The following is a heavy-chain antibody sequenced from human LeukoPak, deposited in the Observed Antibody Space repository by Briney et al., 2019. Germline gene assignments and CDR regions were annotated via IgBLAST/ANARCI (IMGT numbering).Heavy chain of an antibody. V-gene: IGHV3-7*03. CDR2: IKQDGSEK. CDR3: AKAGGGSRYNWFDP. CDR1: GFTFSSYW. Sequence: GGSLRLSCAASGFTFSSYWMSWVRQAPGKGLEWVANIKQDGSEKYYVDSVKGRFTISRDNAKNSLYLQMNNLRPEDTAFYYCAKAGGGSRYNWFDPWGQGTLVTVSS. D-gene: IGHD1-26*01. J-gene: IGHJ5*02.